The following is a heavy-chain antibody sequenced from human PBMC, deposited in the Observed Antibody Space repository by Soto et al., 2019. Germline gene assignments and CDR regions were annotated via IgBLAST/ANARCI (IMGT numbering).Heavy chain of an antibody. CDR3: ARSGSSSSNYFXY. CDR2: INHSGST. D-gene: IGHD6-6*01. V-gene: IGHV4-34*01. J-gene: IGHJ4*02. Sequence: SETLXLTCAVYGGAFSGYYWSWIRQPPGKGLEWIGEINHSGSTNYNPSLKSRVTISVDTSKNQFSLKLSSVTAADTAVYYCARSGSSSSNYFXYWGQGTLVXVSS. CDR1: GGAFSGYY.